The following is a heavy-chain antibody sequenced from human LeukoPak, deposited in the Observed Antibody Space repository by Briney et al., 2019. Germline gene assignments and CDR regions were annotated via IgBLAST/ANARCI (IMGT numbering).Heavy chain of an antibody. CDR2: MNPNSGNT. D-gene: IGHD3-16*02. Sequence: ASVKVSCKASGYTFTSYDINWVRQATGQGLEWMGWMNPNSGNTGYAQKFQGRVTMTRNTSISTAYMELSSLRSEDTAVYYCARGGGDYVWGSYRYFDYWGQGTLVIVSS. CDR1: GYTFTSYD. V-gene: IGHV1-8*01. CDR3: ARGGGDYVWGSYRYFDY. J-gene: IGHJ4*02.